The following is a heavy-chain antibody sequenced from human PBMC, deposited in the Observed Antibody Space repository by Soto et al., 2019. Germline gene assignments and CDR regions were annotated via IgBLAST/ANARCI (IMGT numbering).Heavy chain of an antibody. V-gene: IGHV1-69*01. D-gene: IGHD3-22*01. CDR3: AGGRIVVVGSRAYYGMDV. Sequence: QVHLLLQSGAEVKKPGSSVKVSCKASGGTPSNSAISWVRQAPGQGREWLGGIIPVFGIVKYAQKFEGRVTITADESTNTVYMDVSSLRPEDTAVYYCAGGRIVVVGSRAYYGMDVWGQGTTVTVSS. CDR2: IIPVFGIV. J-gene: IGHJ6*02. CDR1: GGTPSNSA.